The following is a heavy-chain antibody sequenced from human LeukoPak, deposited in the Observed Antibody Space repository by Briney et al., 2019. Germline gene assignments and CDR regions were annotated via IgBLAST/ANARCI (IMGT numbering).Heavy chain of an antibody. V-gene: IGHV4-31*03. CDR2: IYYSGST. CDR1: GGSISSGGYY. J-gene: IGHJ4*02. CDR3: ARAAAVGTRY. Sequence: SETLSLTCTVSGGSISSGGYYWSWIRQHPGKGLEWIGYIYYSGSTYYNPSLKSRVTISVDTSKNQFSLKLSSVTAADTAVYYCARAAAVGTRYWGQGTLVTVSS. D-gene: IGHD6-13*01.